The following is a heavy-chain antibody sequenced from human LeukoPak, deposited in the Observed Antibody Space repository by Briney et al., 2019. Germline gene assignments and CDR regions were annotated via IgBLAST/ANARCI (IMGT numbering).Heavy chain of an antibody. J-gene: IGHJ3*02. Sequence: SVKVSCKASGGTFSSYAISWVRQAPGQGLEWMGGIIPIFGTANYAQKFQGRVTITADESTSTAYMELRSLRSDDTAVYYCARGKRPGYSGSRGLPDDDAFDIWGQGTMVTVSS. V-gene: IGHV1-69*13. CDR3: ARGKRPGYSGSRGLPDDDAFDI. CDR2: IIPIFGTA. D-gene: IGHD1-26*01. CDR1: GGTFSSYA.